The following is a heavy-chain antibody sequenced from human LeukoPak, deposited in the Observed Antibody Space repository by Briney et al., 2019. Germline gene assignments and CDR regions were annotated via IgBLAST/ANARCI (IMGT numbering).Heavy chain of an antibody. Sequence: EPGGSLRLSCAASGFTFSSYWMSWVRQAPGKGLEWVSAISGSGGSTYYADSVKGRFTISRDNSKNTLYLQMNSLRAEDTAVYYCAKGVDSSSWDPIPFDYWGQGTLVTVSS. CDR1: GFTFSSYW. CDR2: ISGSGGST. V-gene: IGHV3-23*01. CDR3: AKGVDSSSWDPIPFDY. J-gene: IGHJ4*02. D-gene: IGHD6-13*01.